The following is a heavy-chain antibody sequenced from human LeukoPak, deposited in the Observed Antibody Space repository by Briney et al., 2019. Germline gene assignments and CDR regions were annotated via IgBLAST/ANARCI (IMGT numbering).Heavy chain of an antibody. CDR2: IKQDGSAK. CDR3: ARDLGELLGFDY. V-gene: IGHV3-7*01. D-gene: IGHD1-26*01. Sequence: GGSLRLSCAASGFTFNRYWMSWVRQAPGKELQWVANIKQDGSAKYYVDSVKGRFTISRDNSKNTLYLQMNSLRAEDTAVYYCARDLGELLGFDYWGQGTLVTVSS. CDR1: GFTFNRYW. J-gene: IGHJ4*02.